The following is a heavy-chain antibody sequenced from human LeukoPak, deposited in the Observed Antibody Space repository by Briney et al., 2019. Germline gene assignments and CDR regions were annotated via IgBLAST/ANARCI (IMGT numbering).Heavy chain of an antibody. CDR2: IRQDGSEK. V-gene: IGHV3-7*01. J-gene: IGHJ4*02. CDR3: ARDEEKFSYGQFGD. CDR1: GFTFRSYW. Sequence: GGSLRLSCVASGFTFRSYWMSWVRQAPGKGLEWVANIRQDGSEKYYVDSVKGRFTISRDNARSSLYLQMNSLRAEDTAIYYCARDEEKFSYGQFGDGGQGTPVTVSS. D-gene: IGHD5-18*01.